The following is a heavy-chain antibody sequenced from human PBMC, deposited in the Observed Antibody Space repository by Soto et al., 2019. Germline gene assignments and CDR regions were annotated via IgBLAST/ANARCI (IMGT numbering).Heavy chain of an antibody. D-gene: IGHD2-21*01. J-gene: IGHJ6*03. CDR2: INHLGSI. Sequence: SETLSLTCVVSGGSISDYCWSWIRQPPGMALEWIGEINHLGSINYNPSLKSRVTMSVDTSKNQFSLTLNSVTAADTATYYCARGGISHWAYFYYMDVWDRGTTVTVSS. CDR3: ARGGISHWAYFYYMDV. V-gene: IGHV4-34*01. CDR1: GGSISDYC.